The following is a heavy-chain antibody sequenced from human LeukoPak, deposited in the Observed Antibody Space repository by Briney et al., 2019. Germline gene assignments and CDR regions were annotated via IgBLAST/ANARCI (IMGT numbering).Heavy chain of an antibody. Sequence: ASVKVSCKASGYTFTGYYMHWVRQAPGQGLEWMGWINPNSGGTNYAQKFQGRITMTRDTSISTAYMELSRLRSDDTAVYYCARGQWELLRCAFDIWGQGTMVTVSS. CDR2: INPNSGGT. CDR3: ARGQWELLRCAFDI. J-gene: IGHJ3*02. CDR1: GYTFTGYY. D-gene: IGHD1-26*01. V-gene: IGHV1-2*02.